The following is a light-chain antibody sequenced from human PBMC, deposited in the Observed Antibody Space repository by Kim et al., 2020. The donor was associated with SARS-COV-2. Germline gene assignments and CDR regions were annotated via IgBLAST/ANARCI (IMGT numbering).Light chain of an antibody. J-gene: IGLJ2*01. CDR1: GLGNKL. Sequence: VSPGPTARITCSGDGLGNKLACWFKQRPGQPPVLVIYQDNKRPSGIPERFSGSNSGSTATLTISGTQAMDEADYYCQAWDSGTAIFGGGTQLTVL. V-gene: IGLV3-1*01. CDR2: QDN. CDR3: QAWDSGTAI.